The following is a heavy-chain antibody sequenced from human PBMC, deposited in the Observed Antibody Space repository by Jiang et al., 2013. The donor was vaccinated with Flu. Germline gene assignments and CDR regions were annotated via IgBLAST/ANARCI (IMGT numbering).Heavy chain of an antibody. Sequence: GAEVKKPGESLKISCKDPGYSFTTYWIGWVRQMPGKGLEWLGVIYVGDSDARYSPSFQGQVSISVDRSINTAYLHWSSLKASDTAIYYCGRIIGGGNSLLYWGQGTLVTVSS. CDR3: GRIIGGGNSLLY. V-gene: IGHV5-51*03. CDR2: IYVGDSDA. D-gene: IGHD4-23*01. J-gene: IGHJ4*02. CDR1: GYSFTTYW.